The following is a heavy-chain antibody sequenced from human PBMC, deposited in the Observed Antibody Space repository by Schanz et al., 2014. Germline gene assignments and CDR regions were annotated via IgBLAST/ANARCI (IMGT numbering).Heavy chain of an antibody. Sequence: QVQLVESGGGLVQPGGSLRLSCAASGFTFSSYWMSWVRQAPGKGLEWVGVIWYDGSKTYYADSVRGRFTISRENSKNTLYLQMNSLRAEDTAVYYCVRVRYCSGGSCYPDHFDYWGQGTLVTVSS. CDR2: IWYDGSKT. CDR3: VRVRYCSGGSCYPDHFDY. J-gene: IGHJ4*02. D-gene: IGHD2-15*01. CDR1: GFTFSSYW. V-gene: IGHV3-33*08.